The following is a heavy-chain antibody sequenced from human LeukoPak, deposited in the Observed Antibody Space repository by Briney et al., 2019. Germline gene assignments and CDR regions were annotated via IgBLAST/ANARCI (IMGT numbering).Heavy chain of an antibody. CDR2: VSTTGGSK. D-gene: IGHD6-19*01. J-gene: IGHJ4*02. V-gene: IGHV3-23*01. CDR3: AKDARRYSGWYFFDH. Sequence: GESLRLSCVASGFTFSSYAMSWVRQAPGKGLEWVSVVSTTGGSKYYADSVKGRFTISRDNSRNTLYLQMNSLRVDDTAVYFCAKDARRYSGWYFFDHWGQGTLVTVSS. CDR1: GFTFSSYA.